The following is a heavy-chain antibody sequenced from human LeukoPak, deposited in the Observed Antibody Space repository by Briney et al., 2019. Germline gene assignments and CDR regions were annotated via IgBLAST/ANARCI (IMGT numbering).Heavy chain of an antibody. CDR2: IYYSGST. V-gene: IGHV4-59*01. CDR1: GGSISSYY. J-gene: IGHJ4*02. Sequence: SETLSLTCTVSGGSISSYYWSWIRQPPGKGLEWIGYIYYSGSTTYNPSLKSRVTISVDTSKNQFSLELSSVTAGDTAVYYCAREGEMATFDYWGQGTLVTVSS. D-gene: IGHD5-24*01. CDR3: AREGEMATFDY.